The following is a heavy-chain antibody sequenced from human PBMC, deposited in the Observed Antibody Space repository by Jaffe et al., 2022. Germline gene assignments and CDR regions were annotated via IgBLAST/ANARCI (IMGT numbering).Heavy chain of an antibody. D-gene: IGHD3-16*02. J-gene: IGHJ4*02. Sequence: QVQLQESGPGLVKPSETLSLTCAVSGYSISSGYYWGWIRQPPGKGLEWIGSIYHSGSTYYNPSLKSRVTISVDTSKNQFSLKLSSVTAADTAVYYCARGPLMITFGGVIAADYWGQGTLVTVSS. CDR3: ARGPLMITFGGVIAADY. CDR1: GYSISSGYY. CDR2: IYHSGST. V-gene: IGHV4-38-2*01.